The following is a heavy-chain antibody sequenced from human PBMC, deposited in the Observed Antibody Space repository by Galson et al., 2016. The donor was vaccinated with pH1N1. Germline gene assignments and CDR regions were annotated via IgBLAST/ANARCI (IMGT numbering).Heavy chain of an antibody. Sequence: SVKVSCKASGGTFGSYGINWVRQAPGQGLEWMGGIIPIFNTAKYAQNFQGRVTITADESTTTAYMELSSLRSEDTAVYYCSREDYYDTDLLDWYFDLGGRGTLLTVSS. J-gene: IGHJ2*01. CDR3: SREDYYDTDLLDWYFDL. CDR2: IIPIFNTA. D-gene: IGHD3-22*01. V-gene: IGHV1-69*13. CDR1: GGTFGSYG.